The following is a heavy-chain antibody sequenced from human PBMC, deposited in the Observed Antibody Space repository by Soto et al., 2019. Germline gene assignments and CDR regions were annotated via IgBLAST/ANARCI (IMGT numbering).Heavy chain of an antibody. CDR3: AKSSVFVDHAYRAG. V-gene: IGHV1-69*08. J-gene: IGHJ6*03. Sequence: QVQLVQSGAEVKKPGSSVKVSCEASGGSFTSYIFTWVRQAPGQGLAWMGRIIPIQGTANYALKFQDRVTITADKSTNTAYMELRRLRPEDTALYYWAKSSVFVDHAYRAGWGKGTTVTVSS. CDR2: IIPIQGTA. CDR1: GGSFTSYI. D-gene: IGHD2-21*01.